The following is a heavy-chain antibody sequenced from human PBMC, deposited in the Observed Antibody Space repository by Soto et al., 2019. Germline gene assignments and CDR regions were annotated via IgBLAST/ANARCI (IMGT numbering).Heavy chain of an antibody. J-gene: IGHJ6*02. D-gene: IGHD2-15*01. Sequence: EVQLVESGGGLVQPGGSLRLSCAASGFDFSNSWIHWVRQGLGKGLVWVSHINSDGSGTTYADSVKGRFTISRDNAKNTVYLQMNSLRAEDTAVYYCAKDTVYAMDVWGQGTKVTVSS. CDR3: AKDTVYAMDV. V-gene: IGHV3-74*01. CDR1: GFDFSNSW. CDR2: INSDGSGT.